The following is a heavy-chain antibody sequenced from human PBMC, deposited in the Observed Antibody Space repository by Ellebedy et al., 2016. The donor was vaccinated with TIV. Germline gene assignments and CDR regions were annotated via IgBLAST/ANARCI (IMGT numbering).Heavy chain of an antibody. CDR2: ISSSGTYI. CDR1: GFTFSSYS. V-gene: IGHV3-21*01. CDR3: ARGSGDLPFDY. J-gene: IGHJ4*02. Sequence: PGGSLRLSCAASGFTFSSYSMNWVRQAPEKGLEWVSCISSSGTYIYYADSLKGRFTISRDSAKNSLYLQMNSLRAEDTAVYYCARGSGDLPFDYWGQGTLVTVSS. D-gene: IGHD4-17*01.